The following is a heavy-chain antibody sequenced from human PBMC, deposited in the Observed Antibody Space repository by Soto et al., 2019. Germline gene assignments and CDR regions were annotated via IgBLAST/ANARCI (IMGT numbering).Heavy chain of an antibody. Sequence: QVQVVESGGGVVQPGRSLRLSCAASGFTFSSFGMHWVRQAPGKGLEWVSLIWYDGSKKSYGDSVKGRFTISRDNFRNTLNLQMNRLRADDTAVYYCARDASYYSLWSGYYPSRNGMDVWGQGTMVTVSS. V-gene: IGHV3-33*01. D-gene: IGHD3-3*01. CDR3: ARDASYYSLWSGYYPSRNGMDV. J-gene: IGHJ6*02. CDR1: GFTFSSFG. CDR2: IWYDGSKK.